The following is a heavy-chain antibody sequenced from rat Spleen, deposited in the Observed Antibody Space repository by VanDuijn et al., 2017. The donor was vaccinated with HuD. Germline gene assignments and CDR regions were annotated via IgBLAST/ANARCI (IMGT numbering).Heavy chain of an antibody. CDR3: ARDRGYSSPYVMDA. V-gene: IGHV2-30*01. Sequence: QVQLKESGPGLVQPSQTLSLTCTVSGFSLTSYNVHWVRQPPGKGLEWMGVIWTGGSTAYNSLLKSRLNISRDTSKSQVFLKMNSLQSEDTATYYCARDRGYSSPYVMDAWGQGTSVTVSS. D-gene: IGHD1-2*01. CDR1: GFSLTSYN. J-gene: IGHJ4*01. CDR2: IWTGGST.